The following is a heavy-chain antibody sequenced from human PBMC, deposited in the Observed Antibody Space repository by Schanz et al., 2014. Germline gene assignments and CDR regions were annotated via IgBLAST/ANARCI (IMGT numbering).Heavy chain of an antibody. Sequence: AQLMESGGGVVQPGRSLRLSCAASGFTFSSYAMPWVRQAPGKGLEWVSSISHSGGSKYYADSVKGRFTISRDNSENTLYLQMNSLSADDTAVFYCAKGMGYCSGGTCYDYYYYGLDVWGQGTTVTVSS. CDR2: ISHSGGSK. CDR1: GFTFSSYA. J-gene: IGHJ6*02. CDR3: AKGMGYCSGGTCYDYYYYGLDV. D-gene: IGHD2-15*01. V-gene: IGHV3-23*01.